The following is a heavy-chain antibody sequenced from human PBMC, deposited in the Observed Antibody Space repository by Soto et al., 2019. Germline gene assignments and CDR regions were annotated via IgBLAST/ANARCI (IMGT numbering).Heavy chain of an antibody. CDR1: GGSFSGYY. CDR3: ATSYGNAWYTY. D-gene: IGHD1-1*01. CDR2: INHSGST. V-gene: IGHV4-34*01. Sequence: PSETLSLTCAVYGGSFSGYYWSWIRQPPGKGLEWIGEINHSGSTNYNPSLKSRVTISVDTSKNHFTLQLTSVTAADTAVYYYATSYGNAWYTYWSQGTQVTVSS. J-gene: IGHJ4*02.